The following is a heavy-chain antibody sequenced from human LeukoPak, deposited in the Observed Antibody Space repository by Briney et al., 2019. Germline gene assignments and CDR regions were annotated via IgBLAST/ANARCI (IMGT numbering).Heavy chain of an antibody. D-gene: IGHD6-25*01. CDR1: GGSFSGYY. J-gene: IGHJ4*02. Sequence: SETLSLTCAVYGGSFSGYYWAWIRQPPGKGLEWIGSVYYGRSPYFNPSLESRATISVDTSKNHFSLKMSSVTAADTAVYYCARSSGTGTFSYWGQGTLVTGSS. CDR3: ARSSGTGTFSY. CDR2: VYYGRSP. V-gene: IGHV4-39*02.